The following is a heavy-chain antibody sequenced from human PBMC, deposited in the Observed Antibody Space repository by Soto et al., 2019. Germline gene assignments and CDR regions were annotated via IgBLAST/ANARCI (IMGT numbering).Heavy chain of an antibody. CDR1: GHSFTTYW. J-gene: IGHJ6*02. CDR3: ARTSAAGKYYYGMDV. D-gene: IGHD6-13*01. V-gene: IGHV5-51*01. CDR2: IYPGDSDT. Sequence: PGESLKISCKGSGHSFTTYWIGWVRQMPGKGLEWMGIIYPGDSDTRYSPSFQGQVTISADKSISTAYLQWSSLKASDTAMYYCARTSAAGKYYYGMDVWGQGTTVTVSS.